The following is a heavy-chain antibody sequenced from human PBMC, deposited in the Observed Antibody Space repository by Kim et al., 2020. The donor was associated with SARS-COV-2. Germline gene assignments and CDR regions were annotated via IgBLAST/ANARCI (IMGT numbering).Heavy chain of an antibody. Sequence: ASVKVSCKASGYTFTSYDINWVRQATGQGLEWMGWMNPNSGNTGYAQKFQGRVTMTRNTSISTAYMELSSLRSEDTAVYYCARWGVLVRRTYYYYGMDVWGQGTTVTVSS. CDR2: MNPNSGNT. D-gene: IGHD3-10*01. V-gene: IGHV1-8*01. CDR3: ARWGVLVRRTYYYYGMDV. J-gene: IGHJ6*02. CDR1: GYTFTSYD.